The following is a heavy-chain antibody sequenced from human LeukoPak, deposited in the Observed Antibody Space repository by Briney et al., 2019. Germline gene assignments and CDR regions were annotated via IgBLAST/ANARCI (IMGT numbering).Heavy chain of an antibody. Sequence: GGSLRLSCAASGFTFSSYSMNWVRQAPGKGLEWVSSISSSSSYIYYADSVKGRFTISRDNAKNSLYLQMNSLRAEDTAVYHCARDNEGYYDSSGSPFDYWGQGTLVTVSS. CDR3: ARDNEGYYDSSGSPFDY. D-gene: IGHD3-22*01. CDR2: ISSSSSYI. V-gene: IGHV3-21*01. J-gene: IGHJ4*02. CDR1: GFTFSSYS.